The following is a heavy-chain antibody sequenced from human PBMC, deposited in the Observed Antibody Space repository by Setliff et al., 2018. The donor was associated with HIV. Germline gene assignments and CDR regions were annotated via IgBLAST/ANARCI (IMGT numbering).Heavy chain of an antibody. D-gene: IGHD3-3*01. J-gene: IGHJ6*03. CDR3: ARVGSYDFWSGLYYYYYYMDV. Sequence: GESLKISCKGSGYSFTSYWIGWVRQMPGKGLEWMGIIYPGDYETRYSPSFQGQVTISADTSISTAYLQWSSLKAEDTAVYYCARVGSYDFWSGLYYYYYYMDVWGKGTTVTVSS. CDR2: IYPGDYET. V-gene: IGHV5-51*01. CDR1: GYSFTSYW.